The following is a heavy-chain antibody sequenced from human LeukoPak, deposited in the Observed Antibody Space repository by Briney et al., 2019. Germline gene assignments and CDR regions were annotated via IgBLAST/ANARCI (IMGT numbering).Heavy chain of an antibody. CDR1: GGSFSGYY. CDR2: IYYSGST. Sequence: SETLSLTCAVYGGSFSGYYWSWIRQPPGKGLEWIGYIYYSGSTYYNPSLKSRVTISVDTSKNQFSLKLSSVTAADTAVYYCAGGIQLNWFDPWGQGTLVTVSS. D-gene: IGHD5-18*01. J-gene: IGHJ5*02. CDR3: AGGIQLNWFDP. V-gene: IGHV4-59*06.